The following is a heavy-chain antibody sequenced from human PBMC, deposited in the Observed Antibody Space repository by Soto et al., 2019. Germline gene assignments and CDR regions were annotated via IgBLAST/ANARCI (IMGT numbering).Heavy chain of an antibody. CDR2: IHAGNGNT. V-gene: IGHV1-3*01. CDR1: GYTFITYI. Sequence: ASVKVSCKASGYTFITYIIHWVRQAPGQRLEWMGWIHAGNGNTKYSQKFQDRVTITRDTSASTAYMELSSLRSEDTAVYYCASQNYYDSQWRAFDIWGQGTMVTVS. J-gene: IGHJ3*02. D-gene: IGHD3-22*01. CDR3: ASQNYYDSQWRAFDI.